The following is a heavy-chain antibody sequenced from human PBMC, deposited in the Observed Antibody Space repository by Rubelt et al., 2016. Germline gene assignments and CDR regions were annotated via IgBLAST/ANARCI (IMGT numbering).Heavy chain of an antibody. Sequence: QPGGSLRLSCAASGFTFSSYAMSWVRQAPGKGLEWVSAISGSGGSTYYADPVKGRFTISRDNSKNTLYLQMNSLRAEDTAVYYCARVSDPPGEIDYWGQGTLVTVSS. V-gene: IGHV3-23*01. CDR2: ISGSGGST. CDR1: GFTFSSYA. J-gene: IGHJ4*02. CDR3: ARVSDPPGEIDY.